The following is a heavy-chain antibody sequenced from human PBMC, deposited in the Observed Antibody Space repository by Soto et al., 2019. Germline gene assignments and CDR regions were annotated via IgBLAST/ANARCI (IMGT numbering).Heavy chain of an antibody. J-gene: IGHJ4*02. V-gene: IGHV1-18*01. CDR3: AREYCSGGSCYGFYY. Sequence: ASVKVSCKASGYTFTTFGISWVRQAPGQGLEWMGWISTHNGDTKYAQKFQGRVTMTTDTSTSTAYMELRSLRSDDTAVYHCAREYCSGGSCYGFYYWGPGTLVTVSS. CDR2: ISTHNGDT. D-gene: IGHD2-15*01. CDR1: GYTFTTFG.